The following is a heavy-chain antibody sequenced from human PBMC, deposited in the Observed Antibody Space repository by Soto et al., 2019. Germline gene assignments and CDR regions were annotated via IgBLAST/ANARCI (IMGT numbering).Heavy chain of an antibody. J-gene: IGHJ4*02. CDR3: AREFPPLDY. Sequence: TLSLTCTASGGSISSSSYYWGWIRQPPGKGLEWIGSIYYSGSTYYNPSLKSRVTISVDTSKNQFSLKLSSVTAADTAVYYCAREFPPLDYWGQGTLVTVSS. CDR1: GGSISSSSYY. V-gene: IGHV4-39*02. CDR2: IYYSGST.